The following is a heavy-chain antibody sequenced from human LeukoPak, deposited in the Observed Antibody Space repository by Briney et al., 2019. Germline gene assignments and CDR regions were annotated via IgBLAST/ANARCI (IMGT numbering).Heavy chain of an antibody. CDR3: ARIVGAGDAFDI. J-gene: IGHJ3*02. D-gene: IGHD1-26*01. CDR1: GGSLSSGDYS. Sequence: SQTLSLTCTFSGGSLSSGDYSWSWIRQPPGKGLEWIEYIYYSGSTYYNPSLKSRVTISVDTSKNQFSLKLSSVTAADTAVYYCARIVGAGDAFDIWGQGTIVTVSS. V-gene: IGHV4-30-4*08. CDR2: IYYSGST.